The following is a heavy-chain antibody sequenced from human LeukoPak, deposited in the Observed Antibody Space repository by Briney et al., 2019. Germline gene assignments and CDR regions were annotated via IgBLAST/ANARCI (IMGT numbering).Heavy chain of an antibody. J-gene: IGHJ5*02. CDR3: ARTQNVPANWIQLWLRESPTSDWFDP. CDR1: GYTFTSYD. CDR2: MNPNSGNT. D-gene: IGHD5-18*01. Sequence: GASVKVSCKASGYTFTSYDINWVRQATGQGLEWMGWMNPNSGNTGYAQKFQGRVTMTRNTSISTAYMELSSLRSEDTAVYYCARTQNVPANWIQLWLRESPTSDWFDPWGQGTLVTVSS. V-gene: IGHV1-8*01.